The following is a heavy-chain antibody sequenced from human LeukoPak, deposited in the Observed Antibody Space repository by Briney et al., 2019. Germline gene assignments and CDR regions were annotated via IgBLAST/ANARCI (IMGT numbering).Heavy chain of an antibody. V-gene: IGHV4-59*08. D-gene: IGHD2-15*01. CDR3: ARLGLYCSGGSCYSGYFDY. CDR1: GGSISSYY. CDR2: IYETGST. Sequence: PSETLSLTCTVSGGSISSYYWGWIRQPPGRGLEWIGNIYETGSTNYNPSLKSRVTISVDTSKNQSSLNLSSVTAADTAVYYCARLGLYCSGGSCYSGYFDYWGQGTLVTVSS. J-gene: IGHJ4*02.